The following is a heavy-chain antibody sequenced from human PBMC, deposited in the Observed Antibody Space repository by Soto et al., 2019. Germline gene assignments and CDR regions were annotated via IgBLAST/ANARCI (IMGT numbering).Heavy chain of an antibody. CDR2: IYYSGST. Sequence: SISSGGYYWSWIRQHPGKGLEWIGYIYYSGSTYYNPSLKSRVTISVDTSKNQFSLKLSSVTAADTAVYYCASWITFGGVIVPPYYWGQGTLVTVSS. CDR1: SISSGGYY. J-gene: IGHJ4*02. CDR3: ASWITFGGVIVPPYY. D-gene: IGHD3-16*02. V-gene: IGHV4-31*02.